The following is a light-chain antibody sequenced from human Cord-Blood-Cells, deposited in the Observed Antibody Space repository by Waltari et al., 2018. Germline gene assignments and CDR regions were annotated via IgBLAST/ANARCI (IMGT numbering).Light chain of an antibody. J-gene: IGKJ1*01. Sequence: EIVLTQSPGTLSLSPGERATLSCRASQSVSSSYLAWYQQKPGHAPRLLIYGASSRATSIPDRFSGSGSATYFPLTISILEPEDFAVYYCQQYGSSRWTFGQGTKVEIK. CDR3: QQYGSSRWT. CDR1: QSVSSSY. V-gene: IGKV3-20*01. CDR2: GAS.